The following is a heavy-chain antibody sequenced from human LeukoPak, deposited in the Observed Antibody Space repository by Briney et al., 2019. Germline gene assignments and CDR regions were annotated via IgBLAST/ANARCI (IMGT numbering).Heavy chain of an antibody. V-gene: IGHV3-48*02. J-gene: IGHJ3*02. CDR3: ARDRAYAFDN. CDR1: GLTFSSYS. Sequence: GGSLRLSCAASGLTFSSYSMNWVRQAPGKGLEWVSYINVISSEIYYGDSVKGRFTISTDNAKNSVYLQMNSLRDEDTAVYYCARDRAYAFDNWGQGTMVTVSS. CDR2: INVISSEI. D-gene: IGHD3-10*01.